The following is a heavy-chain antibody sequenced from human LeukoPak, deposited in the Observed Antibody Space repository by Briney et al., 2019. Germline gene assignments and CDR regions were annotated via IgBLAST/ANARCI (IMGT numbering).Heavy chain of an antibody. D-gene: IGHD3-10*01. Sequence: SETLSLTCTVSGGSISGGSYYWSWIRQPPGNGLEWIGEINHSGSTNYNPSLKSRVTISVDTSKNQFSLKLSSVTAADTAVYYCARGRGGPYYYYYMDVWGKGTTVTVSS. CDR2: INHSGST. CDR3: ARGRGGPYYYYYMDV. V-gene: IGHV4-39*07. CDR1: GGSISGGSYY. J-gene: IGHJ6*03.